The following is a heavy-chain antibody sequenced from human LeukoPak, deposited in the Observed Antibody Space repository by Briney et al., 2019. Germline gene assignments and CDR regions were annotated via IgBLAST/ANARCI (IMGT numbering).Heavy chain of an antibody. CDR2: IYYDGSNN. Sequence: GRSLRLSCAASGFTFNSFGIHWVRQAPGKGLEWVAVIYYDGSNNFYSDSVKGRFTISRDNSKNTVFLQMSSLRAEDTAVYYCARDHHPGYHDSLGFNCLDPWGQGTLVSVSS. CDR1: GFTFNSFG. V-gene: IGHV3-30*12. D-gene: IGHD3-22*01. CDR3: ARDHHPGYHDSLGFNCLDP. J-gene: IGHJ5*02.